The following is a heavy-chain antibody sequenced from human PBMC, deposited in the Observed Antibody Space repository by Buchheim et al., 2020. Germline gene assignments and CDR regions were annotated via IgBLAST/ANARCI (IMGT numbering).Heavy chain of an antibody. D-gene: IGHD1-1*01. J-gene: IGHJ6*02. CDR3: ARDRHFTTYYYYGMDV. V-gene: IGHV3-48*03. Sequence: EVQLVESGGGLVQPGGSLRLSCAASGFTFSSYEMNWVRQAPGKGLEWVSYISSSGSTIYYADSVKGRFTISRDNAKHSLYLQMNSLRAEDTAVYYCARDRHFTTYYYYGMDVWGQGTT. CDR1: GFTFSSYE. CDR2: ISSSGSTI.